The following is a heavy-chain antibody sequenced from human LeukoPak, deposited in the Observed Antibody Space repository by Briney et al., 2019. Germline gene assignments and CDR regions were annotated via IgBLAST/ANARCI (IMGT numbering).Heavy chain of an antibody. CDR1: GGTFSSYA. V-gene: IGHV1-69*13. J-gene: IGHJ4*02. D-gene: IGHD6-13*01. Sequence: GASVTVSCKASGGTFSSYAISWVRQAPGQGLEWMGGIIPIFGTANYAQKFQGRVTITADESTSTAYMELSSLRSEDTAVYYCARGERRYSSSWYGVDYWGQGTLVTVSS. CDR3: ARGERRYSSSWYGVDY. CDR2: IIPIFGTA.